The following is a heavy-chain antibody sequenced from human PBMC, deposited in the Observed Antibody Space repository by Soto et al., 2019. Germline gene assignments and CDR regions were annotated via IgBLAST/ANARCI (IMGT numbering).Heavy chain of an antibody. V-gene: IGHV4-39*01. CDR2: IYYSGST. J-gene: IGHJ4*02. CDR1: GGSISSSSYY. Sequence: QLQLQESGPGLVKPSETLSLTCTVSGGSISSSSYYWGWIRQPPGKGLEWIGSIYYSGSTYYNPSLKSRVTISVDTSKNQFSLKLSSVTAADTAVYYCARPRGYSYGSQYYFDYWGQGTLVTVSS. D-gene: IGHD5-18*01. CDR3: ARPRGYSYGSQYYFDY.